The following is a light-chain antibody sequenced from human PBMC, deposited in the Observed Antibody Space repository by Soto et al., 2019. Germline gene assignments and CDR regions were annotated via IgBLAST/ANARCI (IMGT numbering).Light chain of an antibody. CDR1: SSDVGGYNY. V-gene: IGLV2-11*01. CDR2: DVN. J-gene: IGLJ3*02. CDR3: CSYAGSYTFWV. Sequence: QSALTQPRSVSGSPGQSVTISCTGTSSDVGGYNYVSWYQQYPGKAPKLMIYDVNKRPSGVPDRFSGSKSGNTASLTISVLLAEDEADYYCCSYAGSYTFWVFGGGTKVTVL.